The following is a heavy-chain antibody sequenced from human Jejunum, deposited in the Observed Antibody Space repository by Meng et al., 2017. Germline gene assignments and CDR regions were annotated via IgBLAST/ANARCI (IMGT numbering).Heavy chain of an antibody. Sequence: EVRVVGSGGGLVQPGGSLRLSCAASGFTFSSYWMVWVRQAPGKGLLWVSRISNDGSYTDYADSVKGRFTISRDNAKNTVYLQINSLRVEDTAVYYCARAVSARYGEWDYWGQGTLVTVPS. J-gene: IGHJ4*02. D-gene: IGHD4-17*01. CDR3: ARAVSARYGEWDY. CDR1: GFTFSSYW. V-gene: IGHV3-74*01. CDR2: ISNDGSYT.